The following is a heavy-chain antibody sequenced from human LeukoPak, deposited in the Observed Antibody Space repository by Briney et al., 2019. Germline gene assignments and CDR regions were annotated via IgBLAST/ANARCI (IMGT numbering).Heavy chain of an antibody. CDR2: IYYSGST. D-gene: IGHD3-16*01. V-gene: IGHV4-39*01. Sequence: PSGTLSLTCTVSGGSISSSSYYWGWIRQPPGKGLEWIGSIYYSGSTYYNPSLKSRVTISVDTSKNQFSLKLSSVTAADTAVYYCARQEYVGGPDYWGQGTLVTVSS. J-gene: IGHJ4*02. CDR1: GGSISSSSYY. CDR3: ARQEYVGGPDY.